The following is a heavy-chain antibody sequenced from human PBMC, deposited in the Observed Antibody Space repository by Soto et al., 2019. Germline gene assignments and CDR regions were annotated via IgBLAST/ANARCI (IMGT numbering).Heavy chain of an antibody. V-gene: IGHV3-23*01. Sequence: GPLRLSCAASGFTFSDYAMSWVRQAPGKGLEWVSGLGGSNSDTHYAASVEGRFTVSRDNSKSTLFLHMNSLRVEDTAVYYCAKDKVDHNSVWDPFDIWGQGTLVTVSS. J-gene: IGHJ3*02. D-gene: IGHD2-15*01. CDR1: GFTFSDYA. CDR2: LGGSNSDT. CDR3: AKDKVDHNSVWDPFDI.